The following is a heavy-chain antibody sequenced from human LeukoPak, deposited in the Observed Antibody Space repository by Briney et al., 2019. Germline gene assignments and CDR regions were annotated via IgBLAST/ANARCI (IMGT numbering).Heavy chain of an antibody. V-gene: IGHV4-4*02. Sequence: SGTLSLTCAVSGGSISSSNWWSWVRQPPGKGLEWIGEIYHSGSTNYNPSLKSRVTISVDKSKNHFSLKLSSVTAADTAVYYCARDLTMVRGVSSISYYYYMDVWGKGTTVTISS. CDR2: IYHSGST. CDR1: GGSISSSNW. D-gene: IGHD3-10*01. J-gene: IGHJ6*03. CDR3: ARDLTMVRGVSSISYYYYMDV.